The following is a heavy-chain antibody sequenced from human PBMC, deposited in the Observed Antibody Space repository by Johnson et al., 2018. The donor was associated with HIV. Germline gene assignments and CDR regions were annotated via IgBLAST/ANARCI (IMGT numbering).Heavy chain of an antibody. CDR2: LYSSGKT. CDR3: SRESLSWELPDAFDI. Sequence: VQLVESGGGLVKPGGSLRLFCAASGFTVSTYYMTWVRQASGKGLELVSLLYSSGKTYYADSVTGRFTISRDNSKNTLYLQMNSLRAEDTAVYYCSRESLSWELPDAFDIWGQGTMVTVSS. V-gene: IGHV3-66*02. D-gene: IGHD1-26*01. CDR1: GFTVSTYY. J-gene: IGHJ3*02.